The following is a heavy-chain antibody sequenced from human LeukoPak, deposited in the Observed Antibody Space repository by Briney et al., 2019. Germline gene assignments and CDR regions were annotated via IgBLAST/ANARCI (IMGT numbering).Heavy chain of an antibody. Sequence: GGSLRLSCAASGFSFNSYWMSWVRQAPGKGLKWVTKIKQDGSEKYYVDSVRGRFTISRDNAKNSLYLEMNSLRAEDTAMYYCARHPLIMAGDGDFDYWGQETLVTVSS. J-gene: IGHJ4*02. CDR1: GFSFNSYW. D-gene: IGHD4/OR15-4a*01. CDR2: IKQDGSEK. V-gene: IGHV3-7*01. CDR3: ARHPLIMAGDGDFDY.